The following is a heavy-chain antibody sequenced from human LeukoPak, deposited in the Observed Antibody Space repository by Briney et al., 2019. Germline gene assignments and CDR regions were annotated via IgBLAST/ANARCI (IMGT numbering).Heavy chain of an antibody. CDR3: ARVTDSYGDYVADY. Sequence: GGSLRLSCAASGFTFTTYWMSWVRQAPGKGLEWVANIKQDGTEKYYVDSVKGRFTISRDNAKNSLYLQMNSLRAEDTAVYYCARVTDSYGDYVADYWGQGTLVTVSS. V-gene: IGHV3-7*01. D-gene: IGHD4-17*01. CDR2: IKQDGTEK. J-gene: IGHJ4*02. CDR1: GFTFTTYW.